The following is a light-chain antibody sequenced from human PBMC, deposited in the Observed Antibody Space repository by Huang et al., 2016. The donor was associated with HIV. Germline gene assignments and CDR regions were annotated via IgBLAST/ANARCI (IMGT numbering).Light chain of an antibody. CDR1: QSISSD. CDR3: QQSYSTPLT. CDR2: VAS. Sequence: DIQMTQSPSSLSASVGDRVTITCRASQSISSDLTWYQQKPGKAPQLLFSVASSLQSGVPSRFSGSGSGTDFTLTISSLQPEDFATDYCQQSYSTPLTFGGGTKVEIK. J-gene: IGKJ4*01. V-gene: IGKV1-39*01.